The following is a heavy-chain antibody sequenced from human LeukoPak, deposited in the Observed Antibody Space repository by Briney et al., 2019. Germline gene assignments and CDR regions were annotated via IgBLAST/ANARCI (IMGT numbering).Heavy chain of an antibody. V-gene: IGHV3-21*01. J-gene: IGHJ4*02. CDR1: GFTFSTYS. CDR2: ISSSSTYI. Sequence: GGSLRLSCAASGFTFSTYSMSWVRQAPGKGLKWVSSISSSSTYIYYADSVKGRFTISRDNAKNSLYLQMNSLRAEDTAVYYCARAGFTFSDYFGSFFDYWGQGTLVTVSS. D-gene: IGHD3-10*01. CDR3: ARAGFTFSDYFGSFFDY.